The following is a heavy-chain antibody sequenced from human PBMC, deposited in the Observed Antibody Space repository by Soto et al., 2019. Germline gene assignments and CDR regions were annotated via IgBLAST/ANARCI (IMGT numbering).Heavy chain of an antibody. CDR1: GFTFSSYS. Sequence: GGSLRLSCAASGFTFSSYSMNWVRQAPGKGLEWVSSISSSSYIYYADSVKGRFTISRDNAKNSLYLQMNSLRAEDTAVYYCAREESRDYDFWSGYYIYYYYYGMDVWGQGTTVTVSS. CDR3: AREESRDYDFWSGYYIYYYYYGMDV. D-gene: IGHD3-3*01. V-gene: IGHV3-21*01. CDR2: ISSSSYI. J-gene: IGHJ6*02.